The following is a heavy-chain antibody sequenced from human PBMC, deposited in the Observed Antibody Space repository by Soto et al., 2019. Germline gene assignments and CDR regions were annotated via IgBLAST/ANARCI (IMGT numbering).Heavy chain of an antibody. J-gene: IGHJ5*02. Sequence: SLRLSCAASGFTFSSYSMNWVRQAPGKGLEWVSSISRSSTYIYYADSVKGRFTISRDNAKNSLYLQMNSLRAEDTAVYYCARESLTTFDPWGQGTLVTVSS. CDR1: GFTFSSYS. D-gene: IGHD7-27*01. V-gene: IGHV3-21*01. CDR2: ISRSSTYI. CDR3: ARESLTTFDP.